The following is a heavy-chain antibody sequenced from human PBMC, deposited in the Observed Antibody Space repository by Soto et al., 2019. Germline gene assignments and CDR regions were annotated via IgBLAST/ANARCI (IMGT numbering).Heavy chain of an antibody. CDR1: GFAFSSYA. J-gene: IGHJ5*02. CDR3: AKTPSYVNIVALDWFDP. D-gene: IGHD5-12*01. Sequence: EVQLLESGGGLVQPGGSLRLSCAASGFAFSSYAMNWVRQAPGKGLEWVSVISGSGSTTYYADSVKGRFTVSRDNSKNTLYLQMNSLRAEDTAVYSCAKTPSYVNIVALDWFDPWGQGTLVTVSS. V-gene: IGHV3-23*01. CDR2: ISGSGSTT.